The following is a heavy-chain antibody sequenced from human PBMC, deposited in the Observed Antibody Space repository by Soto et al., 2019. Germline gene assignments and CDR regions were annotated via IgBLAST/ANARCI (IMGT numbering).Heavy chain of an antibody. CDR2: INSGGRST. CDR3: VRGVNPFDI. CDR1: GFTFSTYW. D-gene: IGHD2-21*01. V-gene: IGHV3-74*01. Sequence: EVQLVESGGGLVQPGGSLRLSCAASGFTFSTYWMNWVRQAPGKGLWWVSRINSGGRSTDYENSVKGRFTISRDNAKNTLYMQMNSLRAEDPAVYYCVRGVNPFDIWGQGTMVTVSS. J-gene: IGHJ3*02.